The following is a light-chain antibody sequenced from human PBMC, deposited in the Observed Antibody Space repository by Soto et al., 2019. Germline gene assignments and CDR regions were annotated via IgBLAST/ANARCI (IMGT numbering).Light chain of an antibody. J-gene: IGKJ1*01. Sequence: DSQMTQSRSTLSASVGSRLTISCRASQTISSWLAWYQQKTGKAPKLLIYKASTLKSGVPSRFSGSGSGTDFTLTISSLEPEDFAVYYCQQQYDRSRTFGQGTKV. V-gene: IGKV1-5*03. CDR1: QTISSW. CDR2: KAS. CDR3: QQQYDRSRT.